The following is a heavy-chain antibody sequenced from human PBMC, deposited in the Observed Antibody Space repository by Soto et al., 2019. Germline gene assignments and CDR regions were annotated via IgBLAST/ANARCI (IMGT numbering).Heavy chain of an antibody. D-gene: IGHD6-6*01. CDR2: ISYDGSNK. CDR3: AKNGGSSSNYFDY. Sequence: VAVISYDGSNKYYADSVKGRFTISRDNSKNTLYLQMNSLRAEDTAVYYCAKNGGSSSNYFDYWGQGTLVTVSS. J-gene: IGHJ4*02. V-gene: IGHV3-30*18.